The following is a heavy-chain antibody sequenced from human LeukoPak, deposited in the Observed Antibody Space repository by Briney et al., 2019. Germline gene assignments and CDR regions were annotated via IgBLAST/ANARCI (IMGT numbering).Heavy chain of an antibody. CDR3: ARGRVNLYSSGWYSPNYFDY. CDR1: GGSFSGYY. D-gene: IGHD6-19*01. V-gene: IGHV4-34*01. CDR2: INNSGSA. J-gene: IGHJ4*02. Sequence: SETLSLTCAVYGGSFSGYYWSWLRQPPGKGLEWIGGINNSGSANYNPSLKSRVTISVDTSKNQFSLKLSSVTAADTAVYYCARGRVNLYSSGWYSPNYFDYWGQGTLVTVSS.